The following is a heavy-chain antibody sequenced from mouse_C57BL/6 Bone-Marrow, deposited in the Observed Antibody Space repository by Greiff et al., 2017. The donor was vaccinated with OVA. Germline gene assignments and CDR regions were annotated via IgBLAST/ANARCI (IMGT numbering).Heavy chain of an antibody. CDR3: ARQRDAGYYALDY. V-gene: IGHV5-9*01. Sequence: EVKVVESGGGLVKPGGSLKLSCAASGFTFSSYTMPWVRQTPEKRLEWVATIRAGGGNTYYPDSVKGRFTLSRDNAKSTLYLQMSSLRSEDTALYYGARQRDAGYYALDYWGQGTSVTVSA. CDR1: GFTFSSYT. J-gene: IGHJ4*01. D-gene: IGHD3-3*01. CDR2: IRAGGGNT.